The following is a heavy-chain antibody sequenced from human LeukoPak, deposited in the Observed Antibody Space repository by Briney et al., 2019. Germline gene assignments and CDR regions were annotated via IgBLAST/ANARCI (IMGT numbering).Heavy chain of an antibody. D-gene: IGHD3-10*01. CDR1: GFTFDTLA. V-gene: IGHV3-23*01. Sequence: WALRLSCAASGFTFDTLAMTCVREAPGKGLEYLSLISGSGDITYYAHSLKNRLTVSSDNSKTPLYVQMQSLRDEDKAMYYCGARPGDLAVPFYCLRRGTLVIVCS. J-gene: IGHJ4*02. CDR3: GARPGDLAVPFYC. CDR2: ISGSGDIT.